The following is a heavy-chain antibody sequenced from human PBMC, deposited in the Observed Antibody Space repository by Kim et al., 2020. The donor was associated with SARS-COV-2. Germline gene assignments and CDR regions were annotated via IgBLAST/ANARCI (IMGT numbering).Heavy chain of an antibody. CDR3: AREGGAYSSSWYYFDY. Sequence: KFQGRVTLTADESTSTAYLELSSLRSEDTAVYCCAREGGAYSSSWYYFDYWGQGTLVTVSS. J-gene: IGHJ4*02. D-gene: IGHD6-13*01. V-gene: IGHV1-69*01.